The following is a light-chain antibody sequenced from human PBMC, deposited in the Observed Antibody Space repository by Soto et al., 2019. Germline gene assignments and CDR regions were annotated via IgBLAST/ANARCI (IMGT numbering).Light chain of an antibody. J-gene: IGKJ1*01. V-gene: IGKV3-20*01. Sequence: IVLTQSPGTLSLSPGERATLSCRASQNLDSNYLASYQQKPGQAPRIIIFGASGRATGIPDRFSGSGSGTDFTLTISRLEPEDFAVYYCQKYGSLSWTFGQGTKVDIK. CDR2: GAS. CDR1: QNLDSNY. CDR3: QKYGSLSWT.